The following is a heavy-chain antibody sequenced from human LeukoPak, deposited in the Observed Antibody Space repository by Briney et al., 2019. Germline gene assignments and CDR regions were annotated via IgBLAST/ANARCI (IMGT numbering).Heavy chain of an antibody. Sequence: SSETLSLTCAVSGGSISSSNWWSWVRQPPGKGLEWIGEIYHSGSTNYNPSLKSRVTISVDKSKNQFSLKLSSVTAADTAVYYCARDGIAAAATHAFDIWGQGTVVTVSS. CDR2: IYHSGST. CDR1: GGSISSSNW. V-gene: IGHV4-4*02. J-gene: IGHJ3*02. CDR3: ARDGIAAAATHAFDI. D-gene: IGHD6-13*01.